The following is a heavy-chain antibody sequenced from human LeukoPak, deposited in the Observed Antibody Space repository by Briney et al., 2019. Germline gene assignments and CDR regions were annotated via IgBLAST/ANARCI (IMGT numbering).Heavy chain of an antibody. J-gene: IGHJ4*02. D-gene: IGHD1-26*01. CDR2: ISYSSSTI. CDR3: ARDCSGSYLRYYFDY. Sequence: GESLRLSCAASGFTFSTYGMNWVRQAPGKGLEWVSYISYSSSTIYYADSMRGRFTIYRDNAKNSLYLQMNSLRDEDTSVYYCARDCSGSYLRYYFDYWGQGTLVTVSS. CDR1: GFTFSTYG. V-gene: IGHV3-48*02.